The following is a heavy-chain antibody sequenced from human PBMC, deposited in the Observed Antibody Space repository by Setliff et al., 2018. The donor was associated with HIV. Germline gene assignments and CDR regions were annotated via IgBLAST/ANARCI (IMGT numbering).Heavy chain of an antibody. CDR3: AGDGTGYSFLIGYYNHYYYYYGMDV. J-gene: IGHJ6*02. CDR2: IYYSGST. V-gene: IGHV4-59*11. D-gene: IGHD3-9*01. Sequence: SETLSLTCTVSGGSISSHYWSWIRQPPGKGLEWIGSIYYSGSTNYNPSLKSRVTIPVDTSKNQFSLKLSSVTAADTAVYYCAGDGTGYSFLIGYYNHYYYYYGMDVWGQGTTVTVSS. CDR1: GGSISSHY.